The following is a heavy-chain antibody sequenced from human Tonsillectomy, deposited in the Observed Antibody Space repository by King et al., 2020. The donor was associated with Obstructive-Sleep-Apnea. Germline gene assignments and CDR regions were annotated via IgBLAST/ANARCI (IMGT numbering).Heavy chain of an antibody. CDR1: GFTFSSYS. CDR3: ARSIAAPDAFDI. J-gene: IGHJ3*02. CDR2: ISSSSSTL. V-gene: IGHV3-48*04. D-gene: IGHD6-6*01. Sequence: VQLVESGGGLVQPGGSLRLSCAASGFTFSSYSMNWVRQAPGKGLEWVSYISSSSSTLYYADSWKGRFTISRENAKNSLYLQMNSLRAEDTAVYYCARSIAAPDAFDIWGQGTMVTVSS.